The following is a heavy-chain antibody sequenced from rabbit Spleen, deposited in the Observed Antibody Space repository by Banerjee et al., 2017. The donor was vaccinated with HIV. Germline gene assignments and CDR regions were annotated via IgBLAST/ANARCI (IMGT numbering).Heavy chain of an antibody. CDR3: ARDTSTSFSSYGMDL. Sequence: QQLEESGGGLVQPGASLTLTCTASGVSFSFSSYMCWVRQAPGKGLEWIACIDTGSSGFTYLATWAKGRFTISKTSSTTVTLQVTRLTAADTATYFCARDTSTSFSSYGMDLWGQGTLVTVS. CDR2: IDTGSSGFT. CDR1: GVSFSFSSY. V-gene: IGHV1S40*01. D-gene: IGHD1-1*01. J-gene: IGHJ6*01.